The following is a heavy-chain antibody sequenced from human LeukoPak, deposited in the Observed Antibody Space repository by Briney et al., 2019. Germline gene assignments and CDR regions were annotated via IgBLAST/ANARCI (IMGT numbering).Heavy chain of an antibody. CDR1: GGSISSSSFY. J-gene: IGHJ4*02. CDR3: ARLGPVWVQGEDY. Sequence: KASETLSLTCTVSGGSISSSSFYWAWIRQPPGKGLEWIASINYSGTTYYNPSLKSRVTISVDTSKNQFSLKLSSVTAADTAVYYCARLGPVWVQGEDYWGQGTLVTVSS. D-gene: IGHD3-10*01. V-gene: IGHV4-39*01. CDR2: INYSGTT.